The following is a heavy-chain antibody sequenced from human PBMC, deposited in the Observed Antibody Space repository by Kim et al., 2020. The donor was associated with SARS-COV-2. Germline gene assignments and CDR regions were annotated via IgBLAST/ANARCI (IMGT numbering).Heavy chain of an antibody. V-gene: IGHV3-15*01. J-gene: IGHJ4*02. Sequence: AAPVKGRLTISRDDSKNTLYVQMNSRKTEDTAVYYCTTGGWFGELSARDYWGQGTLVTVSS. D-gene: IGHD3-10*01. CDR3: TTGGWFGELSARDY.